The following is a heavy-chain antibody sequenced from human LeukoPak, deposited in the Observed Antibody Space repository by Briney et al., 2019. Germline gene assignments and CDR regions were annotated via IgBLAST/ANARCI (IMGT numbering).Heavy chain of an antibody. CDR2: INHSGST. V-gene: IGHV4-34*01. Sequence: SETLSLTCTVSGGSISSYYWSWIRQPPGKGLEWIGEINHSGSTNYNPSLKSRVTISVDTSKNQFSLKLSSVTAADTAVYYCPLTASRGMDVWGQGTTVTVSS. J-gene: IGHJ6*02. D-gene: IGHD3-16*01. CDR3: PLTASRGMDV. CDR1: GGSISSYY.